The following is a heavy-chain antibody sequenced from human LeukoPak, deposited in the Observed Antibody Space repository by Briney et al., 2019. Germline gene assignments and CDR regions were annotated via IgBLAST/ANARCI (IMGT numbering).Heavy chain of an antibody. CDR1: GFTFDDYT. V-gene: IGHV3-43*01. Sequence: QSGGSLRLSCAASGFTFDDYTMHWVRHAPGKGLEWVSLISWDGGSTYYADSVKGRFTISRDNSKNTLYLQMNSLRAEDTAVYYCAATGWSYPGWFDPWGQGTLVTVSS. J-gene: IGHJ5*02. CDR3: AATGWSYPGWFDP. CDR2: ISWDGGST. D-gene: IGHD3-10*01.